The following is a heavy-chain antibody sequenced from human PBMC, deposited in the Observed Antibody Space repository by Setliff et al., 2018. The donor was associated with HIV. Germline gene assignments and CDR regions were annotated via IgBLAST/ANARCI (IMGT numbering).Heavy chain of an antibody. CDR3: ATLRVDYFDY. CDR2: IWYDGRSQ. CDR1: EFTFSSYA. V-gene: IGHV3-33*01. D-gene: IGHD3-3*01. Sequence: PGGSLRLSCAASEFTFSSYAMHWVRQGSGKGLEWVAAIWYDGRSQYYTNSVKGRFTISRDNSRNTLFLQMDSLRAEDTAIYYCATLRVDYFDYWGQGTLVTVSS. J-gene: IGHJ4*02.